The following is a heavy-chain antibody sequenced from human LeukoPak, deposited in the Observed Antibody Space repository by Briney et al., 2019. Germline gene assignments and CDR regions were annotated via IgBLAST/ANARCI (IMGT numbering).Heavy chain of an antibody. CDR2: IYHSGST. D-gene: IGHD3-22*01. V-gene: IGHV4-4*02. J-gene: IGHJ6*02. CDR3: ARAGSGYTFYYYYGMDV. Sequence: KPSGTLSLTCAVSGGSISSSNWWSWVRQPPGKGLEWIGEIYHSGSTNYNPSLKSRVTISVDKSKNQFSLKLGSVTAADTAVYYCARAGSGYTFYYYYGMDVWGQGTTVTVSS. CDR1: GGSISSSNW.